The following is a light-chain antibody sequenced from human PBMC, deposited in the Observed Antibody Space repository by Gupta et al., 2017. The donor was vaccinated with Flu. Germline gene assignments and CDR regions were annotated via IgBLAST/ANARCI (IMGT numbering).Light chain of an antibody. Sequence: SLGQTASITCSGDKLGDKYACWYQQKPGQSPVLVIYQDSKRPSGIPERFSGSNSGNTATLTISGTQAMDEADYYCQAWDSSTAVFGGGTKLTVL. V-gene: IGLV3-1*01. J-gene: IGLJ2*01. CDR1: KLGDKY. CDR3: QAWDSSTAV. CDR2: QDS.